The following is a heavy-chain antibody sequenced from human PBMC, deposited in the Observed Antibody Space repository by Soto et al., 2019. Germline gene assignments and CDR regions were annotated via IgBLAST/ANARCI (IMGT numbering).Heavy chain of an antibody. J-gene: IGHJ5*02. V-gene: IGHV1-18*01. CDR2: ISAYNGNT. CDR1: GYTFTSYG. CDR3: ARVFFWSGYYNPERWFDP. D-gene: IGHD3-3*01. Sequence: ASVKVSCKASGYTFTSYGISWVRQAPGQGLEWMGWISAYNGNTNYAQKLQGRVTMTTDTSTSTAYMELRSLRSDDTAVYYCARVFFWSGYYNPERWFDPWGQGTLVTVSS.